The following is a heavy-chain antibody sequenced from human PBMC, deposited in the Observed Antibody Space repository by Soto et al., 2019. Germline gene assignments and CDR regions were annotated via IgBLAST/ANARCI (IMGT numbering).Heavy chain of an antibody. J-gene: IGHJ4*02. CDR1: GGSVSSGNYY. Sequence: SETLSLTCTVSGGSVSSGNYYWSWIRQPPGKGLEWIGYFYYTGSTNYNPSLKSRVTISVDASKNRFSLRLSSLTAADTAVYYCARSMHYSDGSNYSPFDYWGQGTLVTVSS. CDR2: FYYTGST. D-gene: IGHD3-22*01. CDR3: ARSMHYSDGSNYSPFDY. V-gene: IGHV4-61*01.